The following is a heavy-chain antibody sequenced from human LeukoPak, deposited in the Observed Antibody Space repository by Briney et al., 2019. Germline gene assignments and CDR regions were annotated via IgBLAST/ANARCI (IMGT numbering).Heavy chain of an antibody. V-gene: IGHV3-53*01. CDR2: IYSGGST. CDR3: AREFMGDSSGKPDY. D-gene: IGHD3-22*01. CDR1: GFTVSSNY. Sequence: GGSLRLSCAASGFTVSSNYMSWVRQAPGKGLEWVSVIYSGGSTYYADSVKGRFTISRDNSKNTLYLQINSLRAEDTAVYYYAREFMGDSSGKPDYWGQGTLVTVSS. J-gene: IGHJ4*02.